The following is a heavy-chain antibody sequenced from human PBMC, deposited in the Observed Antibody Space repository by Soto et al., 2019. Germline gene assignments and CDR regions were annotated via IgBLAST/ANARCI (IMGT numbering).Heavy chain of an antibody. J-gene: IGHJ6*03. CDR3: ASFFGISCSGGSCYSGDMDV. CDR2: IIPILDIA. Sequence: QVQLVQSGAEVKKPGSSVKVSCEASGGTFSSYTISWVRQAPGQGLEWMGRIIPILDIANYAQKFLGRVTITADNSTSTAYMELSSLRSEDTAVYYCASFFGISCSGGSCYSGDMDVWGKGTTVTVSS. V-gene: IGHV1-69*02. CDR1: GGTFSSYT. D-gene: IGHD2-15*01.